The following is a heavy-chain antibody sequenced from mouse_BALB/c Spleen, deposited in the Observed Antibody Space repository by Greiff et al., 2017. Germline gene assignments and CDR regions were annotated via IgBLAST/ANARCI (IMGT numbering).Heavy chain of an antibody. CDR2: IRSKSNNYAT. Sequence: TGGGLVQPKGSLKLSCAASGFTFNTNAMNWVRQAPGKGLEWVARIRSKSNNYATYYADSVKDRFTISRDDSQSMLYLQMNNLKTEDTAMYYCVRGGILYAMDYWGQGTSVTVSS. CDR1: GFTFNTNA. V-gene: IGHV10S3*01. J-gene: IGHJ4*01. CDR3: VRGGILYAMDY.